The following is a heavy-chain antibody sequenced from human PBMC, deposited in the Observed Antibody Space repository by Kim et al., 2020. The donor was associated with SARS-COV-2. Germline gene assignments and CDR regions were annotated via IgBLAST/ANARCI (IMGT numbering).Heavy chain of an antibody. J-gene: IGHJ4*02. V-gene: IGHV4-4*02. CDR3: ARSWAAAVLLVDY. Sequence: NYDPALKSRVTISLDKSKNHFSLKLTSVTAADTAVYYCARSWAAAVLLVDYWGQGTLVTVSS. D-gene: IGHD6-13*01.